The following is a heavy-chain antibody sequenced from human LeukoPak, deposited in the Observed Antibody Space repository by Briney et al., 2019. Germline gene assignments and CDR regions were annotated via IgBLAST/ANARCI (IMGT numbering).Heavy chain of an antibody. J-gene: IGHJ5*02. CDR1: GFTFSSYA. Sequence: GGSLRHSCAASGFTFSSYALSWVRPAPGKGLEWVSAISGSGGTTYYADSVKGRFTISRDNSKNTLYLQMNSLRAEDTAVYYCAKDGIVDYYGSGSYNVWFDPWGQGTLVTVSS. CDR2: ISGSGGTT. D-gene: IGHD3-10*01. CDR3: AKDGIVDYYGSGSYNVWFDP. V-gene: IGHV3-23*01.